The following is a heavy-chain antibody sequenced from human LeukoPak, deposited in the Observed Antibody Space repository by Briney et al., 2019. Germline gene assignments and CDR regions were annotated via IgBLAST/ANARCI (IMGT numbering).Heavy chain of an antibody. Sequence: GGSLRLSCAASGFTFSSYSMNWVRQAPGKGLEWVSYISSSSSTIYYADSVKGRFTISRDNAKNSLYLQMNSLRDEDTAVYYCAREEMTDYGDYQSAAFDIWGQGTMVTVSS. J-gene: IGHJ3*02. V-gene: IGHV3-48*02. D-gene: IGHD4-17*01. CDR3: AREEMTDYGDYQSAAFDI. CDR1: GFTFSSYS. CDR2: ISSSSSTI.